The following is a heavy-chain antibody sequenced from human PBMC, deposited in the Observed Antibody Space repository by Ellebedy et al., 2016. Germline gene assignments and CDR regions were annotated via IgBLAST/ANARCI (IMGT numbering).Heavy chain of an antibody. Sequence: SVKVSCXASGYTFTSYGISWARQAPGQGLEWMGWISAYNGNTNYAQKLQGRVTMTTDTSTSTAYMELRSLRSDDTAVYYCARALYSNYEDLNYWGQGTLVTVSS. J-gene: IGHJ4*02. D-gene: IGHD4-11*01. CDR2: ISAYNGNT. CDR3: ARALYSNYEDLNY. CDR1: GYTFTSYG. V-gene: IGHV1-18*01.